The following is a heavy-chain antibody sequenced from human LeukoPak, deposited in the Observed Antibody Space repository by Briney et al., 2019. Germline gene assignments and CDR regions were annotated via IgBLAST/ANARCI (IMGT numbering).Heavy chain of an antibody. Sequence: GASVKVSCKASGGTFSSYAISWVRQAPGQGLEWMGIINPSGGSTSYAQKFQGRVTMTRGTSTSTVYMELSSLRSEDTAVYYCARDGPHYDFWSGYSLIDYWGQGTLVTVSS. V-gene: IGHV1-46*01. D-gene: IGHD3-3*01. CDR1: GGTFSSYA. J-gene: IGHJ4*02. CDR3: ARDGPHYDFWSGYSLIDY. CDR2: INPSGGST.